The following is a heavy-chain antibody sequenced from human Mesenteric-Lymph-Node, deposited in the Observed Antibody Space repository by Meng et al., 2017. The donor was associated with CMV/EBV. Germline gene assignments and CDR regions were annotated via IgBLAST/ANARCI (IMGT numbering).Heavy chain of an antibody. J-gene: IGHJ5*02. CDR2: INRNGDRT. Sequence: GGSLRLSCAAYGFSFDDYDMSWVRQVPGKGLEWVSSINRNGDRTAYADSVQGRFTISRDNAQNSLYLQLNSLRVEDTALYHCARGVGYCDGTTCYAFDPWGQGTLVTVSS. D-gene: IGHD2-2*03. V-gene: IGHV3-20*01. CDR3: ARGVGYCDGTTCYAFDP. CDR1: GFSFDDYD.